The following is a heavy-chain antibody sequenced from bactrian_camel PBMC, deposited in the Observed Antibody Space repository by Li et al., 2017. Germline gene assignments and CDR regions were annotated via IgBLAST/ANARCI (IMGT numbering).Heavy chain of an antibody. Sequence: VQLVESGGNLVQPGGSLRLSCAASGFTFSNYDMSWVRQAPGKGLEWVSAIKSGGGSTYYADSVKGRFICSRDNAKNTVYLQMNSLKPEDTAVYYCVRGNEINYVSLLDQWGQGTQVTVS. D-gene: IGHD1*01. J-gene: IGHJ4*01. CDR3: VRGNEINYVSLLDQ. CDR2: IKSGGGST. V-gene: IGHV3S40*01. CDR1: GFTFSNYD.